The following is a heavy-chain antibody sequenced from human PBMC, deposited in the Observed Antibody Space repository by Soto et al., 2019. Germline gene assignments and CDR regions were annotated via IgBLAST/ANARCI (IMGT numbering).Heavy chain of an antibody. CDR3: AREVVRGVMEAYYYGMDV. CDR2: IYTSGIN. V-gene: IGHV4-4*07. Sequence: SETLSVTGTVCGGCSSSYYWSWIRQPTGKRLEWIGRIYTSGINNYNPYLKSLGTRSVDTSKNHFSLNLSSVTAADTAVDYWAREVVRGVMEAYYYGMDVWGQGTTVTVSS. D-gene: IGHD3-10*01. J-gene: IGHJ6*02. CDR1: GGCSSSYY.